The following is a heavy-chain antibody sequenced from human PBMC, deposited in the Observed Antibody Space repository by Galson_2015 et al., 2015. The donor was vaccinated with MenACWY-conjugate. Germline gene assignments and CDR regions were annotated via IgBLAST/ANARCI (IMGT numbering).Heavy chain of an antibody. J-gene: IGHJ3*01. D-gene: IGHD2-2*01. Sequence: PALGKPTQTLTLACTFAGFSLSTGRVGGGWIRQPPGQALEGLSPIYWDDDKRYSPSLKSRLTITKDTSKNQVVLSRTNMDPVDTATYYCAHSPYCSTTSCYAARAFDVWGQGTVVTVSS. CDR1: GFSLSTGRVG. V-gene: IGHV2-5*02. CDR2: IYWDDDK. CDR3: AHSPYCSTTSCYAARAFDV.